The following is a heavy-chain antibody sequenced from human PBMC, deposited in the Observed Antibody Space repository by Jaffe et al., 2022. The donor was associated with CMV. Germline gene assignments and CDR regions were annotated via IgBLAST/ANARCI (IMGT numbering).Heavy chain of an antibody. CDR2: ISDRADGT. CDR3: AKEVAGHGVPAFHH. V-gene: IGHV3-23*04. CDR1: GFTFSSYG. J-gene: IGHJ1*01. Sequence: EVYLVESGGGLVQPGGSLRLSCAASGFTFSSYGMSWVRQAPGKGLEWVSGISDRADGTYYADSVKGRFTISRDNSKSTLSLQINSLRVEDTAVYYCAKEVAGHGVPAFHHWGQGTLVTVSS. D-gene: IGHD2-2*01.